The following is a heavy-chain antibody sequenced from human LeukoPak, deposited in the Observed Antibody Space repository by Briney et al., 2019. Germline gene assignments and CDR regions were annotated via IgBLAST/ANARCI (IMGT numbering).Heavy chain of an antibody. Sequence: GGSLRLSCAASGFIFPLYTMNWVRQAPGKGLEWVSNISSSSDIIFYADSVKGRFTISRDNAKNSLYLQMNSLRAEDMALYYCAKDAALGAFDIWGQGTMVTVSS. CDR3: AKDAALGAFDI. D-gene: IGHD6-25*01. CDR2: ISSSSDII. J-gene: IGHJ3*02. CDR1: GFIFPLYT. V-gene: IGHV3-48*04.